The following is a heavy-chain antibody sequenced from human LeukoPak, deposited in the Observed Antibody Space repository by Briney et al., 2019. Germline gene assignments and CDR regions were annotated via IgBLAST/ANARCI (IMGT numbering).Heavy chain of an antibody. D-gene: IGHD2-2*01. J-gene: IGHJ4*02. V-gene: IGHV3-7*01. Sequence: GGSLRLSCAGSGFTFSTYWMSWVRQAPGKGLEWVASIKEDGGVKYYVDSVKGRFTVSRDNANNSLFLQMNSLRAEDTAVYYCARDLMYQRHFDSWGQGTLVTVPS. CDR2: IKEDGGVK. CDR1: GFTFSTYW. CDR3: ARDLMYQRHFDS.